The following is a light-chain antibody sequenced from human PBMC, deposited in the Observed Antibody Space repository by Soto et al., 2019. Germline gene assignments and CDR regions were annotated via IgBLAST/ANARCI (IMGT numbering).Light chain of an antibody. Sequence: EVVLTQSPGTLSLSPGERATLSCRASESVSSSYLAWYQQRPGQAPRLLIYGASSRATGIPDRFSGSGFGTDFSLTISRLDPEDFAVYYCQQYGSSPPTFGQGTKVDIK. CDR3: QQYGSSPPT. CDR2: GAS. V-gene: IGKV3-20*01. CDR1: ESVSSSY. J-gene: IGKJ1*01.